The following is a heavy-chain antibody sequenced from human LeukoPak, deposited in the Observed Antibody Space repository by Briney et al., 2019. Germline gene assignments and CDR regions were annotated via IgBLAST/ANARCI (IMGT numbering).Heavy chain of an antibody. J-gene: IGHJ4*02. Sequence: SQTLSLTCTVSADSLSGGGHYWAWIRQFPGKGLESIGFIHHSGRSRHNPSLKDRVAISVDTSRKQFALKLSSVTAADTAMYYCARGGNRFGGFYFDYWGRGIQVIVSS. CDR3: ARGGNRFGGFYFDY. CDR1: ADSLSGGGHY. V-gene: IGHV4-31*03. D-gene: IGHD3-10*01. CDR2: IHHSGRS.